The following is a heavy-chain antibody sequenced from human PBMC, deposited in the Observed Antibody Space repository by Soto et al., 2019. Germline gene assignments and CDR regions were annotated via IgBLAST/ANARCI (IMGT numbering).Heavy chain of an antibody. D-gene: IGHD3-22*01. CDR3: AADKDYYDSSGSY. CDR1: GYTFTSYD. Sequence: ASVKVSCKASGYTFTSYDINWVRQATGQGLEWMGWMNPNSGNTGYAQKFQGRVTMTRDISISTAYMELSSLRSEDTAVYYCAADKDYYDSSGSYWGQGTLVTVSS. CDR2: MNPNSGNT. J-gene: IGHJ4*02. V-gene: IGHV1-8*01.